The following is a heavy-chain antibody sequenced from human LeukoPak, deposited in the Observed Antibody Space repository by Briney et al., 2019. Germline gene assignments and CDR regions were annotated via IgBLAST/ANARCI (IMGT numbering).Heavy chain of an antibody. D-gene: IGHD3-3*01. J-gene: IGHJ6*03. CDR2: ISYDGSNK. CDR3: ARDPRGSGYPPAFYYYMDV. V-gene: IGHV3-30-3*01. CDR1: GFTFSSYA. Sequence: PGGSLRLSCAASGFTFSSYAMSWVRQAPGKGLEWVAVISYDGSNKYYADSVKGRFTISRDNSKNTLYLQMNSLRAEDTAVYYCARDPRGSGYPPAFYYYMDVWGKGTTVTVSS.